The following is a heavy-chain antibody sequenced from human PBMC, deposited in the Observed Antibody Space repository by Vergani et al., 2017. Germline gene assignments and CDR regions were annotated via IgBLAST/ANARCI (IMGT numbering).Heavy chain of an antibody. Sequence: EVQLLESGGGLVQPGGSLRLSCAASGFTFSSYAMSWVRQAPGKGLEWVSAISGSGGSTYYADSVRGRVTIARDNSKNTLYLQMNGLRAEETAVYYCAKLVVVTGPYNWFDPWGQGTLVTVSS. CDR3: AKLVVVTGPYNWFDP. V-gene: IGHV3-23*01. J-gene: IGHJ5*02. CDR1: GFTFSSYA. CDR2: ISGSGGST. D-gene: IGHD3-22*01.